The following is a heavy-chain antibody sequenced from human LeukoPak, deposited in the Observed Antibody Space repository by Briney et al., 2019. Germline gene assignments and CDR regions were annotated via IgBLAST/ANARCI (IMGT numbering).Heavy chain of an antibody. D-gene: IGHD1-26*01. Sequence: GGSLRLSCVASGFSFDDWTMNWVRQAPGKGLEWVSSISSSSSYIYYADSVKGRFTISRDNAKNSLYLQMNSLRAEDTAVYYCARDRGVGATGYYYMDVWGKGTTVTVSS. CDR2: ISSSSSYI. CDR1: GFSFDDWT. J-gene: IGHJ6*03. V-gene: IGHV3-21*01. CDR3: ARDRGVGATGYYYMDV.